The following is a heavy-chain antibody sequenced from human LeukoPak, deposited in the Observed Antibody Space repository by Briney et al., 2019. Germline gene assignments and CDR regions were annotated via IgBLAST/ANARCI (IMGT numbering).Heavy chain of an antibody. CDR3: ARTTEGYAGGPGYSYYYYMDV. CDR1: GGSISSYY. CDR2: IYSSGT. D-gene: IGHD5-12*01. V-gene: IGHV4-4*07. Sequence: PSETLSLTCTVSGGSISSYYLSWIRQPAGKGLEWIGRIYSSGTDYNPSLKSRVTMSADTSRNQVSLKLRSVTAADTAVYYCARTTEGYAGGPGYSYYYYMDVWGKGTTVTISS. J-gene: IGHJ6*03.